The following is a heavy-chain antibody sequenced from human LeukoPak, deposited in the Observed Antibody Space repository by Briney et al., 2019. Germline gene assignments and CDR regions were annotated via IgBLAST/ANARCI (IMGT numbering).Heavy chain of an antibody. D-gene: IGHD6-6*01. V-gene: IGHV1-69*05. CDR1: GGTFSSYA. CDR3: ARQYSSSSPDAFDI. J-gene: IGHJ3*02. CDR2: IIPIFGTA. Sequence: GASVKVSCKASGGTFSSYAISWVRQAPGQGLEWMGGIIPIFGTANYAQKFQGRVTITTDESTSTAYMELSSLRSEDTAVYYCARQYSSSSPDAFDIWGQGTMVTVSS.